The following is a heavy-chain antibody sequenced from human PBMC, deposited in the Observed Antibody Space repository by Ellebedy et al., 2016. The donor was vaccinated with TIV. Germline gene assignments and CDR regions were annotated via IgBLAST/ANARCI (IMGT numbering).Heavy chain of an antibody. CDR2: ISGSGGST. CDR3: AREFHGRAYYYGSGRGDYYYYMDV. D-gene: IGHD3-10*01. J-gene: IGHJ6*03. Sequence: GGSLRLXCAASGFTFSSYAMSWVRQAPGKGLEWVSAISGSGGSTYYADSVKGRFTISRDNSKNTLYLQMNSLRAEDTAVYYCAREFHGRAYYYGSGRGDYYYYMDVWGKGTTVTVSS. CDR1: GFTFSSYA. V-gene: IGHV3-23*01.